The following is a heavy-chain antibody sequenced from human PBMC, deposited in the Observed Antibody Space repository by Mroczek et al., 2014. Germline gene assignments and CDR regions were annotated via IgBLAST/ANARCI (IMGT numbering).Heavy chain of an antibody. D-gene: IGHD3-3*01. CDR3: ARAPQRFWSGYRGLQENYYYYYYMDV. CDR1: GYTFTGYY. Sequence: QVQLVQSGAEVKKPGASVKVSCKASGYTFTGYYMHWVRQAPGQGLEWMGWINPNSGGTNYAQKFQGRVTMTRDTSISTAYMELSRLRSDDTAVYYCARAPQRFWSGYRGLQENYYYYYYMDVWGKGT. V-gene: IGHV1-2*02. CDR2: INPNSGGT. J-gene: IGHJ6*03.